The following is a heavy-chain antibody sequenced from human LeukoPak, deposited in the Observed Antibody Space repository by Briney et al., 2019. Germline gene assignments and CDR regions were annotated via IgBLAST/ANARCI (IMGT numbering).Heavy chain of an antibody. V-gene: IGHV3-23*01. CDR1: GFTFSNYG. Sequence: GGSLRLSCLASGFTFSNYGMSWVRQAPGKGLEWVSGVSGSGLKTYYADSVKGRFTISRDNSNNTMYLQMSSLRAEDTAIYYCAKDRRINMVRGAHDYWGQGTLVTVSS. J-gene: IGHJ4*02. CDR2: VSGSGLKT. CDR3: AKDRRINMVRGAHDY. D-gene: IGHD3-10*01.